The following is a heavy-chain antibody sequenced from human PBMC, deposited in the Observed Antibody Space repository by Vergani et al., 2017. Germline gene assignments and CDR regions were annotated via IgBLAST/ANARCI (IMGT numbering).Heavy chain of an antibody. D-gene: IGHD3-10*01. V-gene: IGHV3-23*04. Sequence: VQLVESGGGVVQPGGSLRLSCAASGFTFSSYGMNWVRQAPGKGLEWVSGISGSGVSAYYTDSVKGRFTISRDNSKNTLYLQMNSLRAEDTAVYYCAKSMVRGKYYGMDVWGQGTTVTVSS. J-gene: IGHJ6*02. CDR2: ISGSGVSA. CDR3: AKSMVRGKYYGMDV. CDR1: GFTFSSYG.